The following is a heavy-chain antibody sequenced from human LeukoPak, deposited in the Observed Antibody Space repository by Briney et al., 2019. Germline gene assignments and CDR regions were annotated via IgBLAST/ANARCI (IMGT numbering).Heavy chain of an antibody. D-gene: IGHD6-13*01. CDR1: GYTFTSYD. Sequence: ASVKVSWTASGYTFTSYDINWVRQATGQGLEWMGWMNPNSGNTGYAQKFQGRVTMTRNTSITTAYMELSSLRSEDTAVYYCARAGSSWTRGFFDYWGQGTLVTVSS. V-gene: IGHV1-8*01. J-gene: IGHJ4*02. CDR3: ARAGSSWTRGFFDY. CDR2: MNPNSGNT.